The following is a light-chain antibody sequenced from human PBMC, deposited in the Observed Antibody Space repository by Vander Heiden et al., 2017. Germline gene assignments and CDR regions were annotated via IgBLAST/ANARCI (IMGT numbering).Light chain of an antibody. CDR2: GAS. V-gene: IGKV3-15*01. CDR1: QSVNSN. CDR3: QQYNNWPIYT. J-gene: IGKJ2*01. Sequence: EIVVTQSPATLSVSPGERATLSCRASQSVNSNLAWYQQKPGQPPRLLIYGASTRATGIPARFSGGGYGTEFTLTISSLQSEDFAVYYCQQYNNWPIYTFGQGTKLEIK.